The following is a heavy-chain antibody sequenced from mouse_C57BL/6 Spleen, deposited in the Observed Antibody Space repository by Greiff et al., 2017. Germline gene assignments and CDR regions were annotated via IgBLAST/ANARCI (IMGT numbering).Heavy chain of an antibody. V-gene: IGHV1-18*01. Sequence: VQLQQSGPELVKPGASVKIPCKASGYTFTDYNMDWVKQSHGKSLEWIGDINPNNGGTIYNQKFKGKATLTVDKSSSTAYMELRSLTSKDTAVYYCARRLRDYYAMDYWGQGTSVTVSS. J-gene: IGHJ4*01. CDR1: GYTFTDYN. D-gene: IGHD2-2*01. CDR3: ARRLRDYYAMDY. CDR2: INPNNGGT.